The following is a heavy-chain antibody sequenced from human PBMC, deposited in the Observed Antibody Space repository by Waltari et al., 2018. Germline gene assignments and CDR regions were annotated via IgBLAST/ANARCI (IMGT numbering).Heavy chain of an antibody. D-gene: IGHD4-17*01. CDR2: IKQDGSEK. Sequence: EVQLVESGGGLVQPGGSLRLSCAASGFPFSSYWMSWVRQAPGKGLEWVANIKQDGSEKYYVDSVKGRFTISRDNAKNSLYLQMNSLRAEDTAVYYCARYPVNGDYFDYWGQGTLVTVSS. CDR3: ARYPVNGDYFDY. V-gene: IGHV3-7*01. CDR1: GFPFSSYW. J-gene: IGHJ4*02.